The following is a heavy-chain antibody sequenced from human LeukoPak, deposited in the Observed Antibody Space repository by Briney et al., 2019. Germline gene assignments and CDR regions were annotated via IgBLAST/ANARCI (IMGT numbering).Heavy chain of an antibody. CDR1: GYTFTSYG. D-gene: IGHD2-2*02. J-gene: IGHJ4*02. CDR2: ISAYNGNT. CDR3: ARVFRPDIVVVPAAIMSPYFDY. Sequence: GASVKVSCKASGYTFTSYGISWLRQAPGQGLEWMGWISAYNGNTNYAQKLQGRVTMTTDTSTSTAYRELSSLRSEDTAVYYCARVFRPDIVVVPAAIMSPYFDYWGQGTLVTVSS. V-gene: IGHV1-18*01.